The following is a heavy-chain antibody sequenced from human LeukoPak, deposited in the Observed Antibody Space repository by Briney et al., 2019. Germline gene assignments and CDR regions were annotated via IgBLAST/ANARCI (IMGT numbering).Heavy chain of an antibody. V-gene: IGHV3-21*01. CDR1: GFTFSSYS. CDR3: ARGGPYCSSTSCYYLGPIDY. J-gene: IGHJ4*02. Sequence: GGSLRLSCAASGFTFSSYSMNWVRQAPGKGLEWVSSISSSSSYIYYADSVEGRFTISRDNAKNSLYLQMNSLRAEDTAVYYCARGGPYCSSTSCYYLGPIDYWGQGTLVTVSS. D-gene: IGHD2-2*01. CDR2: ISSSSSYI.